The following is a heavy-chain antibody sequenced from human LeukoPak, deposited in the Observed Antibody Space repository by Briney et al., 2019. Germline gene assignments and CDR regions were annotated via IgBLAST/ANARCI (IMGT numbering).Heavy chain of an antibody. J-gene: IGHJ4*02. CDR3: ATSRTLDY. CDR2: ISGSGGST. Sequence: GGSLRLSCAASGFTFSSYAMSWVRQAPGKGLEWVSAISGSGGSTYSADSVKGRFTISRDNSKNSLYLQMNSLRAADTAVYYCATSRTLDYWGQGTLVTVSS. CDR1: GFTFSSYA. V-gene: IGHV3-23*01. D-gene: IGHD2-2*01.